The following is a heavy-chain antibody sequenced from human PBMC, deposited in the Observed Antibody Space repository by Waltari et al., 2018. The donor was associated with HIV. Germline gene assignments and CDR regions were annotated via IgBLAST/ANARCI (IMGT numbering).Heavy chain of an antibody. D-gene: IGHD5-12*01. J-gene: IGHJ4*02. CDR3: ASQNVVRRDGYNFAY. CDR1: GFTFSTYG. Sequence: EVQLVESGGGLVQPGGSLRLSCAASGFTFSTYGMNWVRQAPGKGLEWVSHISSSSNSIYYADSVKGRFTISRNNAKNSLYLKMNSLTDEDTAVYYCASQNVVRRDGYNFAYWGQGALVTVSS. CDR2: ISSSSNSI. V-gene: IGHV3-48*02.